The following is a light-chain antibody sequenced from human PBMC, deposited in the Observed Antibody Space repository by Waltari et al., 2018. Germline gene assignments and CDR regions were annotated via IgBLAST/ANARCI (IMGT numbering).Light chain of an antibody. CDR1: QRVSSN. Sequence: EIVMTQSPATLSVSPGERATLSCRASQRVSSNLAWYQQKPGQAPRLLIYGAPTRATGSPARFSGSGSGTEFTLTISSLQSEDFAVYYCQHYGPSPQGTFGPGTRLDI. J-gene: IGKJ3*01. CDR2: GAP. V-gene: IGKV3-15*01. CDR3: QHYGPSPQGT.